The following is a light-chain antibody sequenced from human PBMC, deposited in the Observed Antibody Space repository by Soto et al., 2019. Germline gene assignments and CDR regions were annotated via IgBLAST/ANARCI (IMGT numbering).Light chain of an antibody. CDR1: ESISSSY. V-gene: IGKV3-20*01. CDR3: QQYNSWLWT. J-gene: IGKJ1*01. CDR2: GAS. Sequence: EIVLTQFPGTLSLSPGESATLSCRTSESISSSYLAWYQQRPGQPPRLLIYGASKTATGIPDRFSGSGSGTDFTLSISRLEPEDSAVYYCQQYNSWLWTFGQGTKV.